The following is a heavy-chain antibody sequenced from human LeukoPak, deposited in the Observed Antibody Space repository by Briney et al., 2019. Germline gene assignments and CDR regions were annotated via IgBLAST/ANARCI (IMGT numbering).Heavy chain of an antibody. CDR3: AKRRYSLYGMDV. Sequence: GGSLRLSCAASGFTFSDYYMSWIRQAPGKGLEWVSYISSSGSTIYYADSVKGRFTISRDNSKNTLYLQMNSLRAEDTAVYYCAKRRYSLYGMDVWGQGTTVTVSS. D-gene: IGHD1-1*01. J-gene: IGHJ6*02. CDR2: ISSSGSTI. V-gene: IGHV3-11*04. CDR1: GFTFSDYY.